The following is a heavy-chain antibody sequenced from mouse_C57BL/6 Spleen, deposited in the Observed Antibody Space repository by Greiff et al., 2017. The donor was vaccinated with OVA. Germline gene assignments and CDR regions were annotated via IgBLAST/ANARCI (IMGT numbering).Heavy chain of an antibody. CDR1: GYTFTDYE. V-gene: IGHV1-15*01. D-gene: IGHD1-3*01. CDR2: IDPETGGT. J-gene: IGHJ2*01. CDR3: TRAGLRGDY. Sequence: VQLQQSGAELVRPGASVTLSCKASGYTFTDYEMHWVKQTPVHGLEWIRAIDPETGGTAYNQKFKGKAILTADKSSSTAYMELRSLTSEDSAVYYCTRAGLRGDYWGQGTTLTVSS.